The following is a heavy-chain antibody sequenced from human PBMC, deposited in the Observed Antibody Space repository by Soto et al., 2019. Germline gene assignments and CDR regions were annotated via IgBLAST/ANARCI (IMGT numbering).Heavy chain of an antibody. Sequence: QVQLVQSGAEVREPGASVRISCKASGYTFTSYHMHWVRQAPGQGLEWMGVINPSTGSTTYAQRFQGGVTMTRDTSTTTVYMELSSLRSEDTAIYHCARAQAWGIHDYWGQGTLVTVSS. CDR3: ARAQAWGIHDY. CDR2: INPSTGST. J-gene: IGHJ4*02. CDR1: GYTFTSYH. D-gene: IGHD7-27*01. V-gene: IGHV1-46*03.